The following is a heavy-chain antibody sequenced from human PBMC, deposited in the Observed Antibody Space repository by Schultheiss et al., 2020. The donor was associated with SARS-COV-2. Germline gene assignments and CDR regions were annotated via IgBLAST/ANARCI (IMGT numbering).Heavy chain of an antibody. CDR2: TYYSGST. J-gene: IGHJ4*02. V-gene: IGHV4-59*01. CDR3: ARSPMPYYYDSSGYSYYFDY. D-gene: IGHD3-22*01. Sequence: WVRQAPGKGLEWIGYTYYSGSTNYNPSLKSRVTISVDTSKNQFSLKLSSVTAADTAVYYCARSPMPYYYDSSGYSYYFDYWGQGTLVTVSS.